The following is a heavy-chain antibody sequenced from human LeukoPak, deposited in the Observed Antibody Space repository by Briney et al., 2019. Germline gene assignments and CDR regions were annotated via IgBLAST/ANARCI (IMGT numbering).Heavy chain of an antibody. V-gene: IGHV3-21*01. D-gene: IGHD3-10*01. CDR1: GFTFSSYS. CDR2: ISSSSNYI. J-gene: IGHJ4*02. CDR3: ARVPHAMVRGVIITEFYFDY. Sequence: GGSLRLSCAASGFTFSSYSMKWVSQAPGKGLEWVSSISSSSNYIYYADSVKGRFTISRDNAKNSLYLQMNSLRAEDTAVYYCARVPHAMVRGVIITEFYFDYWGQGTLVTVSS.